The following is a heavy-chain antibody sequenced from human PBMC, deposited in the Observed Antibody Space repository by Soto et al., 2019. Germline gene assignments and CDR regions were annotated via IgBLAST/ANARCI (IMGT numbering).Heavy chain of an antibody. CDR2: IYWDNDK. CDR1: GFSLSTSGVG. V-gene: IGHV2-5*02. Sequence: QITLKESGPTLVQPTQTLTVTCSFSGFSLSTSGVGVGWIRQPPGKALEWLALIYWDNDKRDSPSLKSKPTITKDNSKNQVVLTMTNMDPVDTATYYCAHRLCDSSCYWDVGYFDSWGQGTLVTVSS. J-gene: IGHJ4*02. CDR3: AHRLCDSSCYWDVGYFDS. D-gene: IGHD3-22*01.